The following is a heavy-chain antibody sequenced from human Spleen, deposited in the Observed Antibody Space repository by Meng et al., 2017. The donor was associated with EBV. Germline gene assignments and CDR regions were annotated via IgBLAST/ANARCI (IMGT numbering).Heavy chain of an antibody. CDR3: ARDSSGDSRRFDP. CDR1: GYTFTSYA. V-gene: IGHV1-3*01. Sequence: QVQLVQSGAEVKKPGASVTVSCEASGYTFTSYAMHWVRQAPGQRLVWMGWITVGNGDTKYSQKFHGRVTITRDTSATTAYMELSSLTSEDTAVYYCARDSSGDSRRFDPWGQGTLVTVAS. D-gene: IGHD6-19*01. CDR2: ITVGNGDT. J-gene: IGHJ5*02.